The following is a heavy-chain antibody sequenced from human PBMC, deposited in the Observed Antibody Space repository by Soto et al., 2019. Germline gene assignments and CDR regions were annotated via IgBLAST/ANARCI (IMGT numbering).Heavy chain of an antibody. D-gene: IGHD4-17*01. CDR1: GGTFSSYT. Sequence: QVQLVQSGAEVKKPGSSVKVSCKASGGTFSSYTISWVRQAPGQGLEWMGRIIPILGIANYAQKFQGRVTITADKSTSTAYMELSSLRSEDTAVYYCAILPWTTVVTPRYWGQGTLDTVSS. V-gene: IGHV1-69*02. J-gene: IGHJ4*02. CDR3: AILPWTTVVTPRY. CDR2: IIPILGIA.